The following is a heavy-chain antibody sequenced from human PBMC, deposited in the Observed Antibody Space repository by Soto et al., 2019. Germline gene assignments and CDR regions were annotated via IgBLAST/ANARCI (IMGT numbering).Heavy chain of an antibody. J-gene: IGHJ6*02. CDR3: VRIGGYYYGLDV. V-gene: IGHV3-23*01. CDR2: ITGTGGST. D-gene: IGHD3-3*01. Sequence: EVQLLESGGGLVQPGGSLRLSCAASGFTLSTYGMTWVRQAPGQGLEWVSAITGTGGSTYYLDSVKGRFTVSRDNSKNMLYLQVSSLRAEDTAIYYCVRIGGYYYGLDVWGQGTTVTVSS. CDR1: GFTLSTYG.